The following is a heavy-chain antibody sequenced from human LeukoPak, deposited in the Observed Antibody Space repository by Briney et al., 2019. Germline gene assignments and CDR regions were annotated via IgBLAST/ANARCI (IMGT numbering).Heavy chain of an antibody. CDR2: IYPGDSDT. CDR3: ARRYYYDSSGSPDYFDY. V-gene: IGHV5-51*01. Sequence: GESLQISCVGSGYSFTSYWSGWVRQMPGKGLEWMGIIYPGDSDTRYSPSFQGQVPISADKSISTAYLQWSSLKASDTAMYYCARRYYYDSSGSPDYFDYWGQGTLVTVSS. CDR1: GYSFTSYW. J-gene: IGHJ4*02. D-gene: IGHD3-22*01.